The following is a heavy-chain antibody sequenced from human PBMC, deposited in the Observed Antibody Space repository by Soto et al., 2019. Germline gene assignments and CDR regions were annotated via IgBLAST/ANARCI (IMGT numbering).Heavy chain of an antibody. CDR2: IKQDGSEN. D-gene: IGHD2-15*01. CDR3: ARERGSKSMDV. J-gene: IGHJ6*02. CDR1: GFTFSNYW. Sequence: QLVESGGGLVQPGGSLRLSCAASGFTFSNYWMTWVRQAPGKGLEWVANIKQDGSENSYVGSVKGRFTISRDNAKNSLYLQMNNLRAEAAAVYYCARERGSKSMDVWGQGTTVTVSS. V-gene: IGHV3-7*03.